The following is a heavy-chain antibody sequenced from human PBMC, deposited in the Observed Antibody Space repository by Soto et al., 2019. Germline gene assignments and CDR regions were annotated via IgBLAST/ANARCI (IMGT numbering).Heavy chain of an antibody. CDR2: ISGSGGST. CDR3: AKGPLAAAGYYYYYYGMDV. CDR1: GFTFSSYA. D-gene: IGHD6-13*01. Sequence: EVQLLESGGGLVQPGGSLRLSCAASGFTFSSYAMSWVRQAPGKGLEWVSAISGSGGSTYYADSVKGRFTISRDNSKNTLYLQMNSLRAEDKAVYYCAKGPLAAAGYYYYYYGMDVWGQGTTVTVSS. V-gene: IGHV3-23*01. J-gene: IGHJ6*01.